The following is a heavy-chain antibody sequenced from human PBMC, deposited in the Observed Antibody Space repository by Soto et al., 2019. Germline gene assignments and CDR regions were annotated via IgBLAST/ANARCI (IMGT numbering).Heavy chain of an antibody. CDR1: GFTVSSNY. Sequence: EVQLVESGGGLVQPGGSLRLSCAASGFTVSSNYMSWVRQAPGKGLEWVSVIYSGGSTYYADSVKGRFTISRHNSKNTLYLQMNSLRAEDTAVYYCARARLIAVAHLFPRDVWGKGTTVTVSS. J-gene: IGHJ6*04. D-gene: IGHD6-19*01. CDR2: IYSGGST. V-gene: IGHV3-53*04. CDR3: ARARLIAVAHLFPRDV.